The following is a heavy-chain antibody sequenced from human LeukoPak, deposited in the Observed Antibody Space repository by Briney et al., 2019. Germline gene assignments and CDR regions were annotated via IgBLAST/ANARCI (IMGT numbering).Heavy chain of an antibody. J-gene: IGHJ6*03. CDR2: ISGSGGST. D-gene: IGHD6-13*01. CDR3: AKDRPSTAAAGTGYYYYYYMDV. CDR1: GFTFSSYA. Sequence: GGSLRLSCAASGFTFSSYAMSWVRQAPGKGLEWVSVISGSGGSTYYANSVEGRFTISRDNSKNTLYLQMNSLRAEDTAVYYCAKDRPSTAAAGTGYYYYYYMDVWGKGTTVTVSS. V-gene: IGHV3-23*01.